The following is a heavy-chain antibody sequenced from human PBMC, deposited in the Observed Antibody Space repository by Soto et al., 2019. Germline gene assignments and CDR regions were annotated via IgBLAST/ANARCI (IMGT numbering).Heavy chain of an antibody. Sequence: EVQLVESGGGLVQPGGSLRLSCAASGFTFSSYGMNWVRQAPGKGLEWVSYISSSSSTIYYADSVKGRFTISRDNAKNSLYLQMNSLRAEDTAVYYCARDPRRYYFDYWGQGTLVTVSS. CDR3: ARDPRRYYFDY. V-gene: IGHV3-48*01. J-gene: IGHJ4*02. CDR1: GFTFSSYG. D-gene: IGHD3-16*01. CDR2: ISSSSSTI.